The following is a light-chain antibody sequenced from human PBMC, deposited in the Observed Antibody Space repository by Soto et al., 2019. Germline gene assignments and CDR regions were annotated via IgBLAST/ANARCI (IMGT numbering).Light chain of an antibody. CDR2: GAS. CDR3: QQYNNWPPIT. J-gene: IGKJ5*01. CDR1: QSVSSN. V-gene: IGKV3-15*01. Sequence: EIVMTQSPATLSVSTGERATLSYRASQSVSSNLAWYQQKPGQAPRLLIYGASTRATGIPARFSGSGSGTEFTLTISSLQSEEFAGYYCQQYNNWPPITFGQGTRLEIK.